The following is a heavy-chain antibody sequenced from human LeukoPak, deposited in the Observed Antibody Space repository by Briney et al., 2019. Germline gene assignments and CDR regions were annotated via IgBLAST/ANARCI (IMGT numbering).Heavy chain of an antibody. CDR2: ISAYNGNT. Sequence: ASVKVSCKASGYTFTSYGISWVRQAPGQGLEWMGWISAYNGNTNYAQKLQGRVTMTTDTSTSTAYMELRSLRSDDTAVYYCARVGDCSSTSCYTGGWFDPWGQGTLVTVSS. V-gene: IGHV1-18*01. CDR1: GYTFTSYG. D-gene: IGHD2-2*02. J-gene: IGHJ5*02. CDR3: ARVGDCSSTSCYTGGWFDP.